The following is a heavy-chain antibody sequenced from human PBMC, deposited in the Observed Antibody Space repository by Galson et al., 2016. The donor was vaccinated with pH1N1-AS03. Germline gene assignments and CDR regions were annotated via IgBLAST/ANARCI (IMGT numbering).Heavy chain of an antibody. CDR3: AKAWRSSGWCDY. V-gene: IGHV3-30*18. CDR2: ISYDGNTE. D-gene: IGHD6-19*01. J-gene: IGHJ4*02. Sequence: ASGFSFSIHGMHWVRQAPGKGLEWVASISYDGNTEYYADSVKGRFIISRDSSKNTVFLQMNSLRPEDTAVFYCAKAWRSSGWCDYWGQGTLVAVSS. CDR1: GFSFSIHG.